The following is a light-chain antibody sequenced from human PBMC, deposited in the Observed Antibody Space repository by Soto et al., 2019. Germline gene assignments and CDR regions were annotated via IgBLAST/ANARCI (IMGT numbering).Light chain of an antibody. CDR3: SSYTSSLTRV. CDR1: NSDVGGYNY. V-gene: IGLV2-14*01. CDR2: GVS. J-gene: IGLJ2*01. Sequence: QSVLTQPASVSGSPGQSITISCTGTNSDVGGYNYVSWYQQHPGKAPKLMIYGVSNRPSGVSNRFSGSKSGNTASLIISGLQAEDEAHYYCSSYTSSLTRVFGGGTKLTVL.